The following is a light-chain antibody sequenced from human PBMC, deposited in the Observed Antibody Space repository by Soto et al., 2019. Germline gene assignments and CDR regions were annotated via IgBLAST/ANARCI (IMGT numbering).Light chain of an antibody. CDR3: QQYVNYPRT. Sequence: DLQMTQSPSSLSASVGDRITITCRASQDIRNYLAWVQQKPGKAPKSVIYAASTLQPGVPSKFSGSGSGTDFTLTISRLQPEDFANYYCQQYVNYPRTFGQGTTVEIK. J-gene: IGKJ1*01. CDR1: QDIRNY. V-gene: IGKV1-16*02. CDR2: AAS.